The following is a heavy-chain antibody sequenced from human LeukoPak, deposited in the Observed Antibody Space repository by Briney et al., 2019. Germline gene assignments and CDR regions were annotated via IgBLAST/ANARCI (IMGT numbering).Heavy chain of an antibody. V-gene: IGHV3-7*01. D-gene: IGHD6-19*01. Sequence: GGSLRLSCAASGFTFSSYWMSWVRQAPGKGLEWVANIKQDGSEKYYVDSVKGRFTISRDNAKNSLYLQMNSLRAEDTAVYYCARMYSSGTLEGDYFDYWGQGTLVTVSS. J-gene: IGHJ4*02. CDR3: ARMYSSGTLEGDYFDY. CDR1: GFTFSSYW. CDR2: IKQDGSEK.